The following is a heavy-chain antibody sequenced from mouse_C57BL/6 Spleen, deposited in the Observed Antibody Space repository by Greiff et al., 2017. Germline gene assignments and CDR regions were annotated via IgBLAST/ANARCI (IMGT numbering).Heavy chain of an antibody. J-gene: IGHJ2*01. CDR2: IYPGDGDT. CDR3: ARCGTTVVAFDY. D-gene: IGHD1-1*01. CDR1: GYAFSSYW. V-gene: IGHV1-80*01. Sequence: QVHVKQSGAELVKPGASVKISCKASGYAFSSYWMNWVKQRPGKGLEWIGQIYPGDGDTNYKGKFKGKATLTADKSTSTAYMQLSSLTSEDSAVYFCARCGTTVVAFDYWGQGTTLTVSS.